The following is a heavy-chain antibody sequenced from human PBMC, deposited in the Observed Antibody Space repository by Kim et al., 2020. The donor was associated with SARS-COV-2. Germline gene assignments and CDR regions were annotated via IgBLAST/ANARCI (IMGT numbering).Heavy chain of an antibody. J-gene: IGHJ4*02. D-gene: IGHD2-2*01. Sequence: GGSLRLSCSASGFTFSGYAMHWVRQAPGKGLEYVSAVSSNGGSTYYADSVKGRFTISRDNSKNTLYLQMSSLRAEDTAVYYCVKGRGYCSSTSCQRGNPTYTFFDYWGQGTLVTVSS. CDR3: VKGRGYCSSTSCQRGNPTYTFFDY. CDR2: VSSNGGST. V-gene: IGHV3-64D*06. CDR1: GFTFSGYA.